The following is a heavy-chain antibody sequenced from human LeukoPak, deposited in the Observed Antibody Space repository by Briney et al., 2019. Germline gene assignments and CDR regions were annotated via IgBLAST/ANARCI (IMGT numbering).Heavy chain of an antibody. CDR2: IYTSGST. Sequence: SETLSLTCTVSGGSISSYYWSWIRQPAGKGLEWIGRIYTSGSTNYNPSLKSRVTMSVDTSKNQFSLKLSSVTAADTSVYYCAAESYCYHSSGYYSDAFDIWGQGTRVTVSS. CDR3: AAESYCYHSSGYYSDAFDI. V-gene: IGHV4-4*07. D-gene: IGHD3-22*01. J-gene: IGHJ3*02. CDR1: GGSISSYY.